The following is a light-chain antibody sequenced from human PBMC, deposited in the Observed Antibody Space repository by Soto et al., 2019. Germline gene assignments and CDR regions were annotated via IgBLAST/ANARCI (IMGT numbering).Light chain of an antibody. CDR2: DAS. J-gene: IGKJ4*01. CDR3: QQRSNWPLT. Sequence: EIVLTQSPDTLSLSPGERATLSCRASQSVSSSYLAWYQQKPGQAPRLLIYDASNRATGIPARFSGSGSGTDFTLTISSLEPEDFAVYYCQQRSNWPLTFGGGTTVDIK. V-gene: IGKV3D-20*02. CDR1: QSVSSSY.